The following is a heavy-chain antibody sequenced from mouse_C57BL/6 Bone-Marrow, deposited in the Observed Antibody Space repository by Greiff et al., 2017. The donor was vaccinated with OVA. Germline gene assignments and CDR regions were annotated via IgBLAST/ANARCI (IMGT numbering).Heavy chain of an antibody. Sequence: QVQLQQPGAELVRPGSSVKLSCKASGYTFTSYWMDWVKQRPGQGLEWIGNIYPSDSETNYNQQFKDKATLTVAKSSSTAYMPLCSLTSEHSAVYYCASKLDYGKYEFAYWSQGTLVTVSA. D-gene: IGHD2-1*01. CDR3: ASKLDYGKYEFAY. CDR1: GYTFTSYW. J-gene: IGHJ3*01. CDR2: IYPSDSET. V-gene: IGHV1-61*01.